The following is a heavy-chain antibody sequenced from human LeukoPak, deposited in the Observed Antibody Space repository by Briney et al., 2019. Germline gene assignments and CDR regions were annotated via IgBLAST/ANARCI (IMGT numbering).Heavy chain of an antibody. CDR2: ISAYNGNT. D-gene: IGHD2-2*01. Sequence: GASVKVSCKASGYTFTSYGISWVRQAPGQGLEWMGWISAYNGNTNYAQKLQGRVTMTTDTSTSTAYMELRSLRSDDTAVYYCASSVVPAARGYFDYWGQGTLVTVSS. J-gene: IGHJ4*02. CDR3: ASSVVPAARGYFDY. CDR1: GYTFTSYG. V-gene: IGHV1-18*01.